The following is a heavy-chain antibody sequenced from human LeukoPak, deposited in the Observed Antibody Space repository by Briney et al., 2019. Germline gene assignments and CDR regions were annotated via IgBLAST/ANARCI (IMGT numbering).Heavy chain of an antibody. V-gene: IGHV3-49*04. CDR1: GFIFGDHA. D-gene: IGHD3-10*01. Sequence: PGGSLRLSCIASGFIFGDHAMSWVRQPPGKGLEWVGFTRSKAYGATIEYAASVKGRFTISRDDSKGIAYLQMNDLKTEDTALYYCTRGPILLWIHNGMDVWGQGTTVTVSS. J-gene: IGHJ6*02. CDR3: TRGPILLWIHNGMDV. CDR2: TRSKAYGATI.